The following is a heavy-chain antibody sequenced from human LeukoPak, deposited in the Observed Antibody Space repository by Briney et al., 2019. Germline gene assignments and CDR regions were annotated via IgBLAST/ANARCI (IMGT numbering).Heavy chain of an antibody. CDR2: IYTSGST. D-gene: IGHD2-2*01. J-gene: IGHJ5*02. CDR3: ARDLPPLTLPAAPTNWFDP. V-gene: IGHV4-4*07. CDR1: GGSISDYY. Sequence: SETLSLTCTVSGGSISDYYWSWIRQPAGKGLEWIGRIYTSGSTNYNPSLKSRVTMSVDTSKNQFSLKLSSVTAADTAVYYCARDLPPLTLPAAPTNWFDPWGQGTLVTVSS.